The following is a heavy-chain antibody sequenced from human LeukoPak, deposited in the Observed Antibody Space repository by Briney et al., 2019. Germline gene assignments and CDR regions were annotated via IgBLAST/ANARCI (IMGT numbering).Heavy chain of an antibody. D-gene: IGHD6-13*01. Sequence: GGSLRLSCAASGSIFSSCWMHWVRQAPGKGLVWVSRINSDGSSTSYADSVKGRFTISRDNAKNSLYLQMNSLRAEDTAVYYCARGTIAAAGYYYFDYWGQGTQVTVSS. CDR2: INSDGSST. CDR1: GSIFSSCW. CDR3: ARGTIAAAGYYYFDY. V-gene: IGHV3-74*01. J-gene: IGHJ4*02.